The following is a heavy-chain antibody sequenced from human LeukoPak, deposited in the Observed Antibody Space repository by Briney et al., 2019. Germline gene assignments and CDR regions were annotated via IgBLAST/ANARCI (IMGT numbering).Heavy chain of an antibody. V-gene: IGHV1-2*06. D-gene: IGHD1-20*01. CDR3: ARVLSPGFGRGLTPITFDY. CDR1: GYTFTGYY. Sequence: ASVKVSCKASGYTFTGYYMHWVRQAPGEGVEWMGRINPNSGGTNYAQKFQGRVTMTRDTSISTAYMDLIRLRSDDTAVYYCARVLSPGFGRGLTPITFDYWGQGTLVTVSS. CDR2: INPNSGGT. J-gene: IGHJ4*02.